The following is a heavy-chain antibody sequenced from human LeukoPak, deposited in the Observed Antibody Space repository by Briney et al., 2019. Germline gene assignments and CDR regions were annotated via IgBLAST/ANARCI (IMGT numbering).Heavy chain of an antibody. Sequence: SETLSLTCTVSGGSISSSSFYWGWIRQPPGKGLEWIGSIYYSGSTYYNPSLKSRVTISVDTSKNQFSLKLSSVTAADTAVYYCARLRCSSTSCYFYYYYYGMDVWGQGTTVTVSS. CDR1: GGSISSSSFY. J-gene: IGHJ6*02. CDR3: ARLRCSSTSCYFYYYYYGMDV. CDR2: IYYSGST. V-gene: IGHV4-39*01. D-gene: IGHD2-2*01.